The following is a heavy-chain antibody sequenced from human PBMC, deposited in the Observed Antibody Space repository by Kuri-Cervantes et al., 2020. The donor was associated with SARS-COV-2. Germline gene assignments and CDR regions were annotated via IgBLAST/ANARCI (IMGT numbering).Heavy chain of an antibody. CDR1: GFTFSNAW. D-gene: IGHD4-11*01. CDR2: ISYDGSNK. V-gene: IGHV3-30-3*01. Sequence: GGSLRLSCAASGFTFSNAWMSWVRQAPGKGLEWVAVISYDGSNKYYADSVKGRFTISRDNSKNTLYLQMNSLRAEDMAVYYCARAFGVTTIVYFDYWGQGTLVTVSS. CDR3: ARAFGVTTIVYFDY. J-gene: IGHJ4*02.